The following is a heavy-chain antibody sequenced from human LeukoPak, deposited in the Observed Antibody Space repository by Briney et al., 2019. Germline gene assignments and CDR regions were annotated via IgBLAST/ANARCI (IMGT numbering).Heavy chain of an antibody. Sequence: ASVKVSCKASGYTFTSYGISWVRQAPGQGLEWMGWISAYNGNTNYAQKLQGRVTMTTDTSTSTAYMELRSLRSDDTAVYYCARDSPRIVVVTPIQHWGRAPWSPSPQ. CDR2: ISAYNGNT. V-gene: IGHV1-18*04. J-gene: IGHJ1*01. D-gene: IGHD2-21*02. CDR3: ARDSPRIVVVTPIQH. CDR1: GYTFTSYG.